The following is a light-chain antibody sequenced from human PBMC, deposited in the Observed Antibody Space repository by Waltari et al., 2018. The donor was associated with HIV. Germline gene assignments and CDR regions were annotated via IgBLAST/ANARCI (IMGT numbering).Light chain of an antibody. CDR3: QQSYSTPWT. CDR2: ASS. V-gene: IGKV1-39*01. CDR1: QSISSY. J-gene: IGKJ1*01. Sequence: DIQMPQSPSSLSASVGDRVTITRRASQSISSYLNGYQQKPGKAPKPLIYASSSLQSGVPSRFSGSGSGTDFTLTISSLQPEDFATDYCQQSYSTPWTFGQGTKVEIK.